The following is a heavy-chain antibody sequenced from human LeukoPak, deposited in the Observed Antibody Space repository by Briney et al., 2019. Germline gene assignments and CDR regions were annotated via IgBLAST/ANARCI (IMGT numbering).Heavy chain of an antibody. CDR1: GYTFTSYY. J-gene: IGHJ3*02. D-gene: IGHD1-1*01. Sequence: ASVKVSCKASGYTFTSYYMHWVRQAPGQGLEWMGVINPSGGSTSYAQKFQGRVTMTRDTSTSTVYMELSSLRSEDTAVYYCAGSSGGTAFDIWGQGTMVTVSS. V-gene: IGHV1-46*01. CDR2: INPSGGST. CDR3: AGSSGGTAFDI.